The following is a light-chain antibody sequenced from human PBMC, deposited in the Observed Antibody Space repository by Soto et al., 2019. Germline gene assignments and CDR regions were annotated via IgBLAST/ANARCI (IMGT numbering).Light chain of an antibody. V-gene: IGKV1D-16*01. Sequence: DIQMTQSPSSLSASVGDTVTITCRSSQDVGRWLSWYQQKPGKAPKILIFATSSLQSGVPSRFSGSGSGTKFTLTIASLQPDDFATYYCQQYETFSGTFGPGTKVDIK. J-gene: IGKJ1*01. CDR1: QDVGRW. CDR2: ATS. CDR3: QQYETFSGT.